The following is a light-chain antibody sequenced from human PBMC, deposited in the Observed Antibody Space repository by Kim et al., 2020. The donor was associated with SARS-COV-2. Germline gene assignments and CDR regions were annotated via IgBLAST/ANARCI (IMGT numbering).Light chain of an antibody. CDR1: SSDLGAYNF. CDR2: EVN. CDR3: SSYAGNNNLI. J-gene: IGLJ2*01. Sequence: GQSVPISCSGTSSDLGAYNFVSWYQEHPGKAPKVIIYEVNKRPSGVPDRFSASKSGNTASLTVSGLQADDEADYYCSSYAGNNNLIFGGGTQLTVL. V-gene: IGLV2-8*01.